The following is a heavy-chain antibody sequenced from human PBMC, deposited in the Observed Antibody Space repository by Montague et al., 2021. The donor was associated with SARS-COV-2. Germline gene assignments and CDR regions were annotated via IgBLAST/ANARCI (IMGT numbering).Heavy chain of an antibody. V-gene: IGHV4-59*01. Sequence: SETLSLTCTVSGGSINCNYWSWIRQSPGKGLEWIGNVSYSGSTNXNPSFKSRVTISVDTSKNQFSLKVTSVTAADTAVYYCAREMVVDGGIDFWGQGTMVSVSS. CDR2: VSYSGST. J-gene: IGHJ6*02. CDR3: AREMVVDGGIDF. D-gene: IGHD3-10*01. CDR1: GGSINCNY.